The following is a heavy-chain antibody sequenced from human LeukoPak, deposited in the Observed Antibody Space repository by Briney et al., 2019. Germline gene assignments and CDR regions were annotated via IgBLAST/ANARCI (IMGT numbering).Heavy chain of an antibody. Sequence: SETLSLTCTVSGGSISSSNYYWGWIRQPPGKGLEWLGTIYYSGTTYYNPSLKSRVTISVDTSKNHFSLKLSSVTAADTAVYYCAGVERITIFGVVIMNWFDPWGQGILVTVSS. CDR2: IYYSGTT. D-gene: IGHD3-3*01. J-gene: IGHJ5*02. CDR3: AGVERITIFGVVIMNWFDP. CDR1: GGSISSSNYY. V-gene: IGHV4-39*02.